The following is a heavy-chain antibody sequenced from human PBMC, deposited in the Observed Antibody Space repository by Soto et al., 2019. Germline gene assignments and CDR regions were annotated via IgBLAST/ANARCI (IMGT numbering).Heavy chain of an antibody. Sequence: QLQLQESGPGLVKPSETLSLTCTVSGGSISSSSSSWGWIRQPPGKGLEWLGIISYSGSTYYSPSLKSRVTTSVAASKNLFSLKLSSVTAADTAVYYCARTYVTDVVVVPASKDYMDVWGKGTTVTVSS. CDR1: GGSISSSSSS. V-gene: IGHV4-39*01. J-gene: IGHJ6*03. D-gene: IGHD2-2*01. CDR3: ARTYVTDVVVVPASKDYMDV. CDR2: ISYSGST.